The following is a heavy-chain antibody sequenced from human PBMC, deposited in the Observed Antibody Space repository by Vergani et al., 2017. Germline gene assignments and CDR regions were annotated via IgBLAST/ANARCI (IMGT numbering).Heavy chain of an antibody. J-gene: IGHJ6*03. CDR2: IIPIFGTA. D-gene: IGHD5-12*01. Sequence: QVQLVQSGAEVKKPGSSVKVSCKASGGTFSSYAISWVRQAPGQGLEWMGGIIPIFGTANYAQKFQGRVTITADESTRPAYMELSSLRSEDTAVYYCASYKWLRWYYYYYMDVWGKGTTVTVSS. CDR3: ASYKWLRWYYYYYMDV. CDR1: GGTFSSYA. V-gene: IGHV1-69*01.